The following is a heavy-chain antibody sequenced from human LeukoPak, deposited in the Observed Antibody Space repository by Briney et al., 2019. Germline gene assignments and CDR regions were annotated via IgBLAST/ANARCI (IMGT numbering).Heavy chain of an antibody. V-gene: IGHV4-4*07. CDR3: ARDIVVVPAAHNWFDP. J-gene: IGHJ5*02. D-gene: IGHD2-2*01. CDR1: GGSISSYY. CDR2: IYTSGST. Sequence: PSETLSLTCTVSGGSISSYYWSWIRQPAGKGLEWIGRIYTSGSTNYNPSLKSRVTMSVDTSKNQFSLKLSSVTAADTAVYYCARDIVVVPAAHNWFDPWGQGTLVSVSS.